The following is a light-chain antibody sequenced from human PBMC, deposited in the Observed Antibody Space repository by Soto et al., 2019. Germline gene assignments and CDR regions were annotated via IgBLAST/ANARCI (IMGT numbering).Light chain of an antibody. J-gene: IGKJ5*01. CDR2: EVS. V-gene: IGKV2D-29*02. CDR3: MQSTQLPPT. CDR1: QSLLHITGETF. Sequence: DVVMTQTPRSLSVAPGQPASISCKSSQSLLHITGETFLFWYLQKPGQSPQLLIYEVSTRVSGVPDRFSGSGSGTDFTLEISRVETDDVGIYYCMQSTQLPPTFGQGTRLAI.